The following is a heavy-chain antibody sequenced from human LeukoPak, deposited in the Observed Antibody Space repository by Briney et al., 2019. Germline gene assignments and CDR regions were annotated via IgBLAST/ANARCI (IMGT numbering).Heavy chain of an antibody. CDR1: GGSISSYY. J-gene: IGHJ5*02. CDR3: ARGRMVRGVIRWFDP. CDR2: IYSSGST. V-gene: IGHV4-4*07. D-gene: IGHD3-10*01. Sequence: SETLSLTCTVSGGSISSYYWSWIRQPAGKGLEWIGRIYSSGSTTYNPSLKSRVTMSVDTSKNQFSLKVTSVTAADTAVYYCARGRMVRGVIRWFDPWGQGTLVTVSS.